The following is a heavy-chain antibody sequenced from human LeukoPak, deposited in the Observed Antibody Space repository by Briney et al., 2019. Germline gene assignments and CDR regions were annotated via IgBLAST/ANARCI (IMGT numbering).Heavy chain of an antibody. CDR1: GFTFSNYD. V-gene: IGHV3-13*01. J-gene: IGHJ3*02. Sequence: GGSLRLSCEASGFTFSNYDMHWVRQTAGKGLEWVALINTAGRTFYPGSVKGRFTISRVNAKKSLYLQMNSLTADDTAVYYCTREAFTDSTGYYFSPFDMWGQGTMVTVSS. CDR2: INTAGRT. CDR3: TREAFTDSTGYYFSPFDM. D-gene: IGHD3-22*01.